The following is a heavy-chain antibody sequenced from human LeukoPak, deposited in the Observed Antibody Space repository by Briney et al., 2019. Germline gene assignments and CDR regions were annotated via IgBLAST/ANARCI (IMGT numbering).Heavy chain of an antibody. CDR2: IYYSGST. Sequence: PSETLSLTCTVSGGSISSYYWSWIRQPPGKGLEWIGYIYYSGSTNYNPSLKSRVTISVDTSTNQFSLKLSSVTAADTAVYYCARGATITIFGVGDAFDIWGQGTMVTVSS. V-gene: IGHV4-59*01. CDR3: ARGATITIFGVGDAFDI. J-gene: IGHJ3*02. D-gene: IGHD3-3*01. CDR1: GGSISSYY.